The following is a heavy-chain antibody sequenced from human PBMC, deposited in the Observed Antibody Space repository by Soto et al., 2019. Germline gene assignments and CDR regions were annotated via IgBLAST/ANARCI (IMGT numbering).Heavy chain of an antibody. CDR2: IYPGDSDT. CDR3: ARTSAAGKYYYGMDV. Sequence: PGESQKISCRGSGYSFTSYWSGWVRQMPGKGLEWMGIIYPGDSDTRYSPSFQGRVTISADKSISTAYLQWSSLKASDTAMYYCARTSAAGKYYYGMDVWGQGTTVTVSS. V-gene: IGHV5-51*01. CDR1: GYSFTSYW. J-gene: IGHJ6*02. D-gene: IGHD6-13*01.